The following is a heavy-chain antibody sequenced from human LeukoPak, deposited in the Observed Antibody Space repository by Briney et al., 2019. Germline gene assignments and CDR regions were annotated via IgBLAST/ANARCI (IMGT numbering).Heavy chain of an antibody. D-gene: IGHD6-19*01. CDR3: ARSSGIAVAGINDY. Sequence: ASVKVSCKASGYTFTSYGISWVRQAPGQGLEWMGWISAYNGNTNYAQKLQGRVTITTDTSTSTAYMELRSLRSDDTAVYYCARSSGIAVAGINDYWGQGTLVTVSS. J-gene: IGHJ4*02. CDR1: GYTFTSYG. V-gene: IGHV1-18*01. CDR2: ISAYNGNT.